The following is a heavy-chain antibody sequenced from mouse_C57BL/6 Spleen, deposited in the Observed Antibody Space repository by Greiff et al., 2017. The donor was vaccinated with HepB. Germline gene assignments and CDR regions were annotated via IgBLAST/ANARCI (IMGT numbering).Heavy chain of an antibody. CDR1: GYTFTSYW. CDR2: IYPGSGST. J-gene: IGHJ2*01. D-gene: IGHD2-5*01. V-gene: IGHV1-55*01. CDR3: ARTYYSNSDY. Sequence: QVHVKQPGAELVKPGASVKMSCKASGYTFTSYWITWVKQRPGQGLEWIGDIYPGSGSTNYNEKFKSKATLTVDTSSSTAYMQLSSLTSEDSAVYYCARTYYSNSDYWGQGTTLTVSS.